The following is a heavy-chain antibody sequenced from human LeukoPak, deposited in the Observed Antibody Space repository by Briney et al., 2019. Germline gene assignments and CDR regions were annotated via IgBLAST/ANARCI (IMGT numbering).Heavy chain of an antibody. J-gene: IGHJ5*02. CDR1: GYSFTTYW. Sequence: GESLKIACKGSGYSFTTYWIGWVRQMPGKGLEWMGIIYPGDSDTRYTPSFQGQVTISADKSISTAYLQWNSLKASDTAMYYCARSRGDNNWFDPWGQGTLVTVSS. CDR3: ARSRGDNNWFDP. D-gene: IGHD7-27*01. CDR2: IYPGDSDT. V-gene: IGHV5-51*01.